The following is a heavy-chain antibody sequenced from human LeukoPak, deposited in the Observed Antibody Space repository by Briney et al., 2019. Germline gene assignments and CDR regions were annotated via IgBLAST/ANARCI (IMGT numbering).Heavy chain of an antibody. CDR3: AKDIRGGIAAAVNAFDI. Sequence: KPGGSLRLSCAASGFTFSSYSMNWVRQAPGKGLEWVSSISSSSTYIYYADSVKGRFTISRDNAKNSLYLQMNSLRAEDTALYYCAKDIRGGIAAAVNAFDIWGQGTMVTVSS. D-gene: IGHD6-13*01. V-gene: IGHV3-21*04. CDR2: ISSSSTYI. CDR1: GFTFSSYS. J-gene: IGHJ3*02.